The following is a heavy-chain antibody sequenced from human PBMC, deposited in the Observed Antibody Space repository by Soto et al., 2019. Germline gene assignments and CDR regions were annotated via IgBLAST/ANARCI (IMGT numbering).Heavy chain of an antibody. D-gene: IGHD2-15*01. V-gene: IGHV3-66*01. CDR3: ARADVTGYCSGGSCYSDYYYYYYMDV. J-gene: IGHJ6*03. Sequence: PGGSLRLSCAASGFTVSSNYVSWVRQAPGKGLEWVSVIYSGGSTYYADSVKGRFTISRDNAKNTLYLQMNSLRAEDTAVYYCARADVTGYCSGGSCYSDYYYYYYMDVWGKGTTVTVSS. CDR1: GFTVSSNY. CDR2: IYSGGST.